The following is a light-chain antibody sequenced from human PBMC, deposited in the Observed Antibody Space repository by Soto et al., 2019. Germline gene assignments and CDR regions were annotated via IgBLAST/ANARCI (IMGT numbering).Light chain of an antibody. Sequence: QSALTQPASVSGSPGQSITISCTGTSSDVGGYNYVSWYQQHPGKAPKLMIYDVGNRPSGVSNRFSGSKSANTASLTISGLQAEDEADYYCSSYTSSSSNVFGTGTKLTVL. CDR1: SSDVGGYNY. J-gene: IGLJ1*01. CDR3: SSYTSSSSNV. CDR2: DVG. V-gene: IGLV2-14*01.